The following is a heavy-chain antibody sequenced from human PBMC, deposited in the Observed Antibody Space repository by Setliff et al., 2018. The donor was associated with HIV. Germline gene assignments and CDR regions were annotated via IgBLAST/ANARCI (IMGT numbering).Heavy chain of an antibody. D-gene: IGHD3-22*01. Sequence: LSLTCGVSGGSITSSNWWNWVRQAPGKGLEWVSYISSSGSTIYYADSVKGRFTISRDNAKNSLYLQMNSLRAEDTAVYYCARGASYYYDSSGYSDAFDIWGQGTMVTVSS. V-gene: IGHV3-48*03. CDR3: ARGASYYYDSSGYSDAFDI. J-gene: IGHJ3*02. CDR1: GGSITSSNW. CDR2: ISSSGSTI.